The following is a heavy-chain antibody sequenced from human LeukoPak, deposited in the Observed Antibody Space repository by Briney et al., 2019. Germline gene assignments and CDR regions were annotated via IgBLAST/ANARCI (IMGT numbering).Heavy chain of an antibody. Sequence: PSETLSLTCAVYGGSFSGYYWSWIRQPPGKGLEWIGEINHSGSTNYNPSLKSRVTISVDTSKNQFSLKLSSVTAADTAVYYCARDVGYCSGGSCYGGYYFDYWGQGTLVTVSS. D-gene: IGHD2-15*01. CDR2: INHSGST. CDR1: GGSFSGYY. V-gene: IGHV4-34*01. J-gene: IGHJ4*02. CDR3: ARDVGYCSGGSCYGGYYFDY.